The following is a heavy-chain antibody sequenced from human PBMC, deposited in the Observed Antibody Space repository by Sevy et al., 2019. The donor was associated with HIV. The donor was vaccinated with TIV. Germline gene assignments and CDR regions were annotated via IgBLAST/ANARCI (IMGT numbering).Heavy chain of an antibody. D-gene: IGHD3-10*01. J-gene: IGHJ6*03. V-gene: IGHV4-38-2*01. CDR1: GYSISSGYY. CDR2: IYHSGST. Sequence: SETLSLTCAVSGYSISSGYYWGWIRQPPGKGLEWIGSIYHSGSTYYNPSLKSRVTISVDTSKNQFSLKLSSVTAADTAVYYCARSAIGYYGSGRYYYYYMDVWGKWTTVTVSS. CDR3: ARSAIGYYGSGRYYYYYMDV.